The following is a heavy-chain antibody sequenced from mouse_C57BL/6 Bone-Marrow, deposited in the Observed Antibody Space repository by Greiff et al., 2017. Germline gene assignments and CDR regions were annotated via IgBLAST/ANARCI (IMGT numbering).Heavy chain of an antibody. CDR2: IHPNSGST. D-gene: IGHD2-4*01. V-gene: IGHV1-64*01. J-gene: IGHJ4*01. CDR1: GYTFTSYW. Sequence: QVQLKQPGAELVKPGASVKLSCKASGYTFTSYWMHWVKQRPGQGLEWIGMIHPNSGSTNYNEKFKSKATLTVDKSSSTAYMQLSSLTSEDSAVYYGARGGSMITKDYAMDYWGQGTSVTVSS. CDR3: ARGGSMITKDYAMDY.